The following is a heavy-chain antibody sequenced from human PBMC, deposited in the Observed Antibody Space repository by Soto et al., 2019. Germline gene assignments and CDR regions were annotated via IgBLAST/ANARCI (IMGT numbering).Heavy chain of an antibody. D-gene: IGHD2-8*02. J-gene: IGHJ4*02. CDR3: ARRPTGDWCFDY. V-gene: IGHV3-21*01. CDR1: GFTFSSYS. Sequence: EVQLVESGGGLVKPGGSLRLSCAASGFTFSSYSMNWFRQAPGKGLEWVSSISSSSSYIYYADSVKGRFTISRDNAKNSLYLQMNSLRAEDTAVYYCARRPTGDWCFDYWGQGTLVTVSS. CDR2: ISSSSSYI.